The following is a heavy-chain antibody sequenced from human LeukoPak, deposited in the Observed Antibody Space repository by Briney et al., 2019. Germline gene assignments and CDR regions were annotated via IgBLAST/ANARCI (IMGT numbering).Heavy chain of an antibody. CDR1: GGSISSYY. D-gene: IGHD6-13*01. V-gene: IGHV4-4*07. CDR2: IYTSGST. J-gene: IGHJ5*02. Sequence: SETLSLTCTVSGGSISSYYWSWIRQPAGKGLEWIGRIYTSGSTNYNPSLKSRVTMSVDTSKNQFSLKLSSVTAADTAVYYCARDTAAAGTNWFDPWGQGTLATVSS. CDR3: ARDTAAAGTNWFDP.